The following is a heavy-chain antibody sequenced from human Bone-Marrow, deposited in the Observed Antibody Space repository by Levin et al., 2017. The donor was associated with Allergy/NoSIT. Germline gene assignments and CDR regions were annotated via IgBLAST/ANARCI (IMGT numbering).Heavy chain of an antibody. D-gene: IGHD3-22*01. CDR3: ARADDSSGYLGSWFDA. CDR2: IYYSGST. Sequence: SSETLSLNCTVSGDFVSSDFWTWIRQSPGKGLEWIGYIYYSGSTSYNPSLKSRVTISLDTSKNQFSLTLTSVTPADTAIYYCARADDSSGYLGSWFDAWGQGIRITVSS. CDR1: GDFVSSDF. V-gene: IGHV4-59*02. J-gene: IGHJ5*02.